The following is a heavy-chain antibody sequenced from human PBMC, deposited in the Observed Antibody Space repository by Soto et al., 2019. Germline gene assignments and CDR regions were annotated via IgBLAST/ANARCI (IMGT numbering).Heavy chain of an antibody. CDR2: IYYSGST. J-gene: IGHJ4*02. V-gene: IGHV4-59*01. Sequence: SETLSLTCTVSGGSISSYYWSWIRQPPGKGLEWIGYIYYSGSTNYNPSLKSRVTISVDTSKNQFSLKLSSVTAAATAVYYWARVQFSGGDYPTYDDGDYFDYWGQGTLVTVSS. CDR1: GGSISSYY. CDR3: ARVQFSGGDYPTYDDGDYFDY. D-gene: IGHD4-17*01.